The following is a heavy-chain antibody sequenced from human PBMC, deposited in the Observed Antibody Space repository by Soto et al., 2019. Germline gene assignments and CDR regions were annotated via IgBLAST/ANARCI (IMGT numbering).Heavy chain of an antibody. J-gene: IGHJ4*02. CDR2: ISPYFGKT. D-gene: IGHD6-19*01. V-gene: IGHV1-18*01. Sequence: ASVKVSCKSSGYTFTSYGYPWVRQAPGQGLEWLGWISPYFGKTNYAQKFQGRMTLTTDTCMGTAFMELKSLTSDDAAVYYCARDLQAVAGNIDYWGPGTLVTV. CDR1: GYTFTSYG. CDR3: ARDLQAVAGNIDY.